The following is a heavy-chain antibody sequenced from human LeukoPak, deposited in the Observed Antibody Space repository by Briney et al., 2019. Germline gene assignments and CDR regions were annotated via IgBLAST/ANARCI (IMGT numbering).Heavy chain of an antibody. CDR3: ASPTYYYDSSGSPFDY. D-gene: IGHD3-22*01. J-gene: IGHJ4*02. CDR2: IYYSGST. Sequence: SETLSLTCTVSGGSISSYYWSWIRQPPGKGLEWIGYIYYSGSTNYNPSLKSRVTISVDTSKNQFSLKLSSVTAADTAVYYCASPTYYYDSSGSPFDYWGQGTLVTVSS. CDR1: GGSISSYY. V-gene: IGHV4-59*01.